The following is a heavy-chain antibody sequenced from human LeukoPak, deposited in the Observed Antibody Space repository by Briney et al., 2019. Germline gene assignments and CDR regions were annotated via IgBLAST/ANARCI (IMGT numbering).Heavy chain of an antibody. CDR1: GYTFTGYY. Sequence: ASVKVSCKASGYTFTGYYMHWVRQAPGQGLERMGWINPNSGGTNYAQKFQGRVTMTRDTSISTAYMELSRLRSDDTAVYYCARDLFYSYGYSGDDYWGQGTLVTVSS. D-gene: IGHD5-18*01. V-gene: IGHV1-2*02. J-gene: IGHJ4*02. CDR2: INPNSGGT. CDR3: ARDLFYSYGYSGDDY.